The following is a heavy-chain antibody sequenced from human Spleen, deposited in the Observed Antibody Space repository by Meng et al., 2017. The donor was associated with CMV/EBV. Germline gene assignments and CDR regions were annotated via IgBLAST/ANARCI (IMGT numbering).Heavy chain of an antibody. CDR1: FSSGC. J-gene: IGHJ4*02. V-gene: IGHV3-15*01. Sequence: FSSGCMSWVRQAPGQGLECVGRIKSKTDGGTTDYAAPVKGRFTISRDDSKNTLYLQMNSLKTEYTAVYYCTTGAYYDFWRGYLRGDYWGQGTLVTVSS. D-gene: IGHD3-3*01. CDR3: TTGAYYDFWRGYLRGDY. CDR2: IKSKTDGGTT.